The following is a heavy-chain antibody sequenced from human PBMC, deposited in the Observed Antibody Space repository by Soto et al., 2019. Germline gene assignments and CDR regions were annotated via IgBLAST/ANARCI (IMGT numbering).Heavy chain of an antibody. D-gene: IGHD3-22*01. Sequence: SETLSLTCTVSGGSISSGDYYWSWIRQPPGKGLEWIGYIYYSGSTYYNPSLKSRVTISVDTSKNQFSLKLSSVTAADTAVYYCARGRDTMIVPYFDYWGQGTLVTVSS. CDR1: GGSISSGDYY. V-gene: IGHV4-30-4*01. CDR3: ARGRDTMIVPYFDY. CDR2: IYYSGST. J-gene: IGHJ4*02.